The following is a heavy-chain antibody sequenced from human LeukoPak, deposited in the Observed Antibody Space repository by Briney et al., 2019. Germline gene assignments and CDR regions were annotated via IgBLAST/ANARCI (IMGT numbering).Heavy chain of an antibody. V-gene: IGHV5-51*01. J-gene: IGHJ4*02. D-gene: IGHD1-26*01. CDR1: GYSFTNYW. CDR3: ARQYSGSYSRPYYFDS. Sequence: GESLKISCKASGYSFTNYWIGWVRQMPGKGLEWMGVIHPGDSDTKYSPSFEGQVTMSADRSINTAYLQWSSLKASDTAKYFCARQYSGSYSRPYYFDSWGQGTLVTVSS. CDR2: IHPGDSDT.